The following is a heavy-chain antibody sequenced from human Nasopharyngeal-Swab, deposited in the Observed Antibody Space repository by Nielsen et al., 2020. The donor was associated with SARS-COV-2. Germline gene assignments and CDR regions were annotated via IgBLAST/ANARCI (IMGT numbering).Heavy chain of an antibody. Sequence: GESLKISCAASGFTFSNYSMNWLRQAPGKGLEWVSSISSSTSYIYYADSVKGRFTISRDNAKNSLYLQMNSLRAEDTAVYYCARDGFGESPYYYYYGMDVWGQGTTVTVSS. CDR1: GFTFSNYS. CDR2: ISSSTSYI. D-gene: IGHD3-10*01. V-gene: IGHV3-21*01. J-gene: IGHJ6*02. CDR3: ARDGFGESPYYYYYGMDV.